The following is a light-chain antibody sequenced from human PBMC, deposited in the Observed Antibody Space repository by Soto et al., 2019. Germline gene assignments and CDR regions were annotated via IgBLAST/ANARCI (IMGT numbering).Light chain of an antibody. J-gene: IGKJ2*01. CDR2: AAS. CDR1: RSFASSY. V-gene: IGKV3-20*01. Sequence: EIVLTQSPVTLSLSPGERVTLSCRASRSFASSYLGWYQQKPGQAPRLLIYAASTRATGIPDRFSGSGSATDFTLTSSRLEPEDSAVYYCQHYDSTPPYTFGQGTKLEIK. CDR3: QHYDSTPPYT.